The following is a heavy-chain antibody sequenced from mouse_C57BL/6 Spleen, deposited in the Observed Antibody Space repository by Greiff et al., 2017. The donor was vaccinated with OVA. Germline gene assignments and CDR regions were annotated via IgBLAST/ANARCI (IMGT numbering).Heavy chain of an antibody. V-gene: IGHV1-52*01. CDR3: ARGNTVVVKDWYFDV. Sequence: VQLQQPGAELVRPGSSVKLSCKASGYTFTSYWMHWVKQRPIQGLEWIGNIDPSDSETHYNQKFKDKATLTVDKSSSTAYMQLSSLTSEDSAVYDCARGNTVVVKDWYFDVWGTGTTVTGSS. CDR1: GYTFTSYW. CDR2: IDPSDSET. J-gene: IGHJ1*03. D-gene: IGHD1-1*01.